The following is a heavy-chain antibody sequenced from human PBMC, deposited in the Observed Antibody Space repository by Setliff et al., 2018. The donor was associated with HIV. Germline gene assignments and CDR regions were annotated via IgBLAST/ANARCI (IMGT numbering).Heavy chain of an antibody. CDR1: GASISSHNYY. V-gene: IGHV4-39*05. J-gene: IGHJ4*02. CDR2: NRSSGDT. Sequence: PSETPSLTCTVSGASISSHNYYWGWIRQSPGKGLEWIASNRSSGDTYYNPSLQSRVIISVDTSNNQISLKLTSVTAADTAVYYCTIPASSLAPNWGRGTQVTVSS. CDR3: TIPASSLAPN.